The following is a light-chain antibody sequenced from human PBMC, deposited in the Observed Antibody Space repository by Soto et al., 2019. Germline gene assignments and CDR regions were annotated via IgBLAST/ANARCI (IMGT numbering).Light chain of an antibody. V-gene: IGLV2-11*01. J-gene: IGLJ2*01. CDR3: CSNGGTL. Sequence: QSALTQPRSVSGSPGQSVAMSCTGTSSDVGAFTYVSWYQHHPGKAPKLIIYDVTKRPSGVPDRFSGAQSGNTASLTISGLQPEDEADYYCCSNGGTLFGGGTKLTVL. CDR2: DVT. CDR1: SSDVGAFTY.